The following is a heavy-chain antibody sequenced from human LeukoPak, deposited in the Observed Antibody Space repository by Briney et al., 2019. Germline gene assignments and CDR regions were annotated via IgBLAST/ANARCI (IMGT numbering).Heavy chain of an antibody. J-gene: IGHJ5*02. D-gene: IGHD3-22*01. CDR3: ARDRNYYDSSGPVGFDP. CDR2: IYYSGST. CDR1: GGSISSYY. V-gene: IGHV4-59*01. Sequence: SETLSLTCTVSGGSISSYYWSWIRQPPGKGLEWIGYIYYSGSTNYNPSLKSRVTISVDTSKNQFSLKLSSVTAADTAVYYCARDRNYYDSSGPVGFDPWGQGTLVTVSS.